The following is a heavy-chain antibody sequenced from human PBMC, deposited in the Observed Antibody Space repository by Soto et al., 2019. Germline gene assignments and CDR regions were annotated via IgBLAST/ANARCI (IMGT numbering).Heavy chain of an antibody. Sequence: EVQLLESGGGLVQPGGSLRLSCAASGFTFSSYAMSWVRQAPGKGLEWVSAISGSGGSTYYADSVKGRFTISRDNSKNTLYLQMNSLRAEDTAVYYCAKDGPVVPAAPRVYYFDYWGQGTLVTVSS. CDR1: GFTFSSYA. CDR2: ISGSGGST. D-gene: IGHD2-2*01. V-gene: IGHV3-23*01. CDR3: AKDGPVVPAAPRVYYFDY. J-gene: IGHJ4*02.